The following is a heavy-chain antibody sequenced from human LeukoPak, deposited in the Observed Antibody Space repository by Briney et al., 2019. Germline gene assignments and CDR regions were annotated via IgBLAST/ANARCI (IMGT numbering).Heavy chain of an antibody. J-gene: IGHJ4*02. CDR2: IYYSGST. CDR3: ARQPFTIFGVVLYYFDY. CDR1: GGSISSSSYY. V-gene: IGHV4-39*01. D-gene: IGHD3-3*01. Sequence: SETLSLTCTVSGGSISSSSYYWGWIRQPPGKGLEWIGSIYYSGSTYYNPSLKSRVTISVDTSKNQFSLKLSSVPAADTAVYYCARQPFTIFGVVLYYFDYWGQGTLVTVS.